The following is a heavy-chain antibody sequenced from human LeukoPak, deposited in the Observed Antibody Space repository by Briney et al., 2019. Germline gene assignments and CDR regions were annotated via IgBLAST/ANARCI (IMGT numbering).Heavy chain of an antibody. Sequence: GGSLRLSCAASGFTFSSYAMHWVRQAPGKGLEYASVINNNGGTTYYANSVKGRFTISRDNSKNTVFLQMGSLRAEDMAVYYCARGTTVNTPFDHWGQGTLVTVSS. CDR3: ARGTTVNTPFDH. D-gene: IGHD4-11*01. J-gene: IGHJ4*02. CDR1: GFTFSSYA. V-gene: IGHV3-64*01. CDR2: INNNGGTT.